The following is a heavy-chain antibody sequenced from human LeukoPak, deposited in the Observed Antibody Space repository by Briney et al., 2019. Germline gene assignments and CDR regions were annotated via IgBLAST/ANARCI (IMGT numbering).Heavy chain of an antibody. D-gene: IGHD6-19*01. CDR1: GYSFTSYW. Sequence: GESLKISCKGSGYSFTSYWIGWVHQMPGKGLEWMGIIYPGDSDTRYSPSFQGQVTISADKSISTAYLQWSSLKASDTAMYYCARDYSSGYDAFDIWGQGTMVTVSS. CDR3: ARDYSSGYDAFDI. CDR2: IYPGDSDT. J-gene: IGHJ3*02. V-gene: IGHV5-51*07.